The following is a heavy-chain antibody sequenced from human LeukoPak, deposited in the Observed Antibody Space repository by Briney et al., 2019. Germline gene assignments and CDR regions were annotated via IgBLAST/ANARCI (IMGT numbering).Heavy chain of an antibody. D-gene: IGHD4-17*01. CDR1: GYTLTELS. CDR3: ATGPRGSSYGDYIYFDY. Sequence: ASVKVSCKVSGYTLTELSMHWVRQAPGKGLEWMGGFDPEDGETIYAQKFQGRVTMTEDTSTDTAYMELSSLRSEDTAVYYCATGPRGSSYGDYIYFDYWGQGTLVTVSS. J-gene: IGHJ4*02. V-gene: IGHV1-24*01. CDR2: FDPEDGET.